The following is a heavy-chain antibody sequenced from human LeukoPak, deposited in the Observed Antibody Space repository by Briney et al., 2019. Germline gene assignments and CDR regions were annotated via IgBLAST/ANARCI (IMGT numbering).Heavy chain of an antibody. CDR3: ARVIRGLAAAKDYYMDV. D-gene: IGHD6-13*01. CDR1: GYTFTDYY. J-gene: IGHJ6*03. CDR2: INPSDGST. V-gene: IGHV1-46*01. Sequence: ASVKVSCKASGYTFTDYYMYWVRQAPGQGLEWMGIINPSDGSTSYAQKFQGRVTMTRDMSTSTVYMELSSLRSEDTAVYYCARVIRGLAAAKDYYMDVWGKGTTVTVSS.